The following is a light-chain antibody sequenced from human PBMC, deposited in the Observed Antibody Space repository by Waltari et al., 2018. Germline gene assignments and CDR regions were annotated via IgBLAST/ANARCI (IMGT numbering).Light chain of an antibody. Sequence: QLVLTQSPSASASLGASVKLPCTLNSGHSSNVVAWLQQQPEKGTRYLMKVNSDGSHSKGDEIPDRFSGSSSGAERYLTISSVQSEDEADYYCQTGGHGTWVFGGGTKLTVL. CDR3: QTGGHGTWV. J-gene: IGLJ3*02. CDR1: SGHSSNV. V-gene: IGLV4-69*01. CDR2: VNSDGSH.